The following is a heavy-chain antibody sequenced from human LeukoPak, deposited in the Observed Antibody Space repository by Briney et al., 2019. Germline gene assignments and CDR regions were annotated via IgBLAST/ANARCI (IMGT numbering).Heavy chain of an antibody. CDR2: ISNSGDT. Sequence: GGSLRLSCAASGFTFSTYAMTWVRQAPGKGLEWVSVISNSGDTYYADSVKGRFTVSRDNSKSTLYLEMNILRAEDTAVYYCAKPPYSSYVVPTVWGQGTLVTVSP. CDR3: AKPPYSSYVVPTV. CDR1: GFTFSTYA. V-gene: IGHV3-23*01. D-gene: IGHD4-11*01. J-gene: IGHJ4*02.